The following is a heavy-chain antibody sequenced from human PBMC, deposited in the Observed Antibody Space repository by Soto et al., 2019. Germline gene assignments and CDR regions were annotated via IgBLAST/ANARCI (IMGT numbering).Heavy chain of an antibody. CDR3: ARDRYDSSGYFDY. D-gene: IGHD3-22*01. J-gene: IGHJ4*02. V-gene: IGHV4-61*01. Sequence: SETLSLTCTVSGVSVRGGSYYWSWIRQPPGKGLEWIGYIYSRGTNYNPSLQSRVIISLDTSKNQFSLKLSSVTAADTAMYYCARDRYDSSGYFDYWGQGTPVTVSS. CDR1: GVSVRGGSYY. CDR2: IYSRGT.